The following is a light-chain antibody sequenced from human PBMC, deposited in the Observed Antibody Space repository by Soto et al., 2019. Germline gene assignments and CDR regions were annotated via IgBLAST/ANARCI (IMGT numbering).Light chain of an antibody. J-gene: IGKJ5*01. CDR3: QQSYTTASIT. Sequence: DIQMTQSPSSLSASVGDRVTITCRASQSISRNLNWYQHKPGKAPKLLIYAASSLQNGVPSRFSGGGSGTEFTLSISSLKPEDFGTYYCQQSYTTASITVGLGTRLEIK. CDR2: AAS. V-gene: IGKV1-39*01. CDR1: QSISRN.